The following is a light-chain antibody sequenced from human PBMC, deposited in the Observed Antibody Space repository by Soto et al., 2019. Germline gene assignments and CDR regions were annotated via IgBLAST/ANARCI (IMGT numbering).Light chain of an antibody. Sequence: QSVLTQPPSVSGAPGQRVTISCTGSSSNIGAGYGVHRYQQLPLTAPKLLIYDNSNRPSGVPGRFSGSKSGTSASLAITGLQAEDEADYYCQSYDNSHVVFGGGTKVTVL. CDR1: SSNIGAGYG. CDR3: QSYDNSHVV. CDR2: DNS. J-gene: IGLJ2*01. V-gene: IGLV1-40*01.